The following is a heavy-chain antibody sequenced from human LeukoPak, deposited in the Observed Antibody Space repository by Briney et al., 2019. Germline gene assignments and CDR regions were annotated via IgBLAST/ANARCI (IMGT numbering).Heavy chain of an antibody. D-gene: IGHD2-15*01. CDR3: AKAEGYCSGGSCYPFFDH. Sequence: EGSLRLSCAASGFTFSSYAMSWVRQAPGKGLEWVSAISGSGGSTYYADSVKGRFTISRDNSKNTLYLQMNSLRAEDTAVYYCAKAEGYCSGGSCYPFFDHWGQGTLVTVSS. CDR2: ISGSGGST. V-gene: IGHV3-23*01. J-gene: IGHJ4*02. CDR1: GFTFSSYA.